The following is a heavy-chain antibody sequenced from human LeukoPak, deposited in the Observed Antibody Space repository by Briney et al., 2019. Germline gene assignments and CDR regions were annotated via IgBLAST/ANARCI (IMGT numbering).Heavy chain of an antibody. J-gene: IGHJ4*02. Sequence: GGSLRLSCAASGFTFSGYNMNWVRQAPGKGLEWVSYISSSSSTIYYADSVKGRFTISRDNAKNSLYLQVNSLRDEDTAVYYCAREFSSSSGSVSDYWGQGTLVTVSS. CDR1: GFTFSGYN. CDR2: ISSSSSTI. V-gene: IGHV3-48*02. CDR3: AREFSSSSGSVSDY. D-gene: IGHD6-6*01.